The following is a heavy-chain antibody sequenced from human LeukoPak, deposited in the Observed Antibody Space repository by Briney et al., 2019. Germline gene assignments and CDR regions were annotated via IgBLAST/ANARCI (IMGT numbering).Heavy chain of an antibody. CDR2: ISYDGSNK. J-gene: IGHJ4*02. CDR1: GFTFSSYA. V-gene: IGHV3-30-3*01. D-gene: IGHD4-23*01. CDR3: AREVPGGAVVDY. Sequence: PGGSLRLSCAASGFTFSSYAMHWVRQAPGKGLEWVAVISYDGSNKYYADSVKGRFTISRDNSKNTLYLQMNSLRAEDTAVYYCAREVPGGAVVDYWGQGTLVTVSS.